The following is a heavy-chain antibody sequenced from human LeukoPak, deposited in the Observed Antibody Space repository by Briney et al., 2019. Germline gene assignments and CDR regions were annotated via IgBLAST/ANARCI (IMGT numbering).Heavy chain of an antibody. CDR1: GGSINSYY. Sequence: SGTLSLTCTVSGGSINSYYWAWIRQPPGKGLEWIAYIHSSGYTNYSPSLKSRVTLSVDTSKNQFSLKVNSVTAADTAVYYCAQRQGPNSGSYDYFDPWGQGTLVTVSS. CDR3: AQRQGPNSGSYDYFDP. CDR2: IHSSGYT. J-gene: IGHJ5*02. D-gene: IGHD1-26*01. V-gene: IGHV4-4*09.